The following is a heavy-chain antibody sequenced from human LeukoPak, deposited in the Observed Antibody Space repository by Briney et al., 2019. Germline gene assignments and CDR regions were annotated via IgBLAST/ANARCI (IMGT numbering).Heavy chain of an antibody. CDR3: ARRGDYYGSGSSPYYFDY. V-gene: IGHV1-8*01. CDR1: GYTFTSYD. D-gene: IGHD3-10*01. CDR2: MNPNSGNT. J-gene: IGHJ4*02. Sequence: ASVKVSCKASGYTFTSYDINWVRQATGQGLEWMGWMNPNSGNTGYAQKLQGRVTMTTDTSTSTAYMELRSLRSDDTAVYYCARRGDYYGSGSSPYYFDYWGQGTLVTVSS.